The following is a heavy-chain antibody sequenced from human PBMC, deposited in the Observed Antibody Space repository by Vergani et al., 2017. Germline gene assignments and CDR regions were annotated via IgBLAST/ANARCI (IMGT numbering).Heavy chain of an antibody. J-gene: IGHJ4*02. CDR1: GFTFSSYA. CDR2: ISGSGGST. D-gene: IGHD4-17*01. V-gene: IGHV3-23*04. CDR3: ATATTVKRRFDY. Sequence: VQLVESGGGVVQPGRSLRLSCAASGFTFSSYAMSWVRQAPGKGLEWVSAISGSGGSTYYADSVKGRFNISRDNSKNTLYLQMNSLRAEDTAVYYCATATTVKRRFDYWGQGTLVTVSS.